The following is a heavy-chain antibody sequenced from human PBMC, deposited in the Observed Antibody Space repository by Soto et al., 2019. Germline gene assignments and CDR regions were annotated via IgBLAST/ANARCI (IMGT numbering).Heavy chain of an antibody. CDR1: GGSISSSSYY. CDR2: IYYSGST. CDR3: ARLLRHNYYGMDV. J-gene: IGHJ6*02. D-gene: IGHD5-12*01. Sequence: QLQLQESGPGLVKPSETRSLTCTVSGGSISSSSYYWGWIRQPPGKGLEWIGSIYYSGSTYYNPSLKSRVTISVDTSKNQFSLKLSSVTAADTAVYYCARLLRHNYYGMDVWGQGTTVTVSS. V-gene: IGHV4-39*01.